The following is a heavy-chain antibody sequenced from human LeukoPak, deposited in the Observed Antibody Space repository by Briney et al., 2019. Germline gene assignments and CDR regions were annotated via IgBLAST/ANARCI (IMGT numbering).Heavy chain of an antibody. Sequence: PGGSLRLSFAASGFTLTSSGMNWVRQAPGKGVEWVSSVSISSAYIWYADSVRGRFTISRDNAKKSLYLQMNSLRAEDTAVYFCTSERVAAGGGRYYFDHWGQGTLVTVSS. D-gene: IGHD6-13*01. CDR2: VSISSAYI. CDR1: GFTLTSSG. J-gene: IGHJ4*02. CDR3: TSERVAAGGGRYYFDH. V-gene: IGHV3-21*01.